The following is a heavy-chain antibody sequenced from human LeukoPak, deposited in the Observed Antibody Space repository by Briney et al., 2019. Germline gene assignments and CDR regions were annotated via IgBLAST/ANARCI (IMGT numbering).Heavy chain of an antibody. Sequence: SETLSLTCTVSGYSISSGYYWGWIRQPPGKGLEWIGNIYHSGSTYYNPSLKSRVTISVDTSKNQFSLKLSSVTAADTAVYYCARAAYSSGWDLDYRGQGTLVTVSS. D-gene: IGHD6-19*01. J-gene: IGHJ4*02. CDR3: ARAAYSSGWDLDY. CDR2: IYHSGST. V-gene: IGHV4-38-2*02. CDR1: GYSISSGYY.